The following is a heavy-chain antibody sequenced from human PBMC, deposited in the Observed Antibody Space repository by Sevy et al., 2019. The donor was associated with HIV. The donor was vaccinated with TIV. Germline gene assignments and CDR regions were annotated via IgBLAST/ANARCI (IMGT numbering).Heavy chain of an antibody. J-gene: IGHJ4*02. CDR2: IYTTDSDA. CDR1: GYSFTSSW. CDR3: TRRGASGGWDHFDY. Sequence: GESLKISCKASGYSFTSSWIGWVRQMPGKGLEWMGIIYTTDSDARYGPSFEGQVTISVDKSISTAYLQWSSLKASDTARYDCTRRGASGGWDHFDYWGQGTLVTVSS. D-gene: IGHD6-19*01. V-gene: IGHV5-51*01.